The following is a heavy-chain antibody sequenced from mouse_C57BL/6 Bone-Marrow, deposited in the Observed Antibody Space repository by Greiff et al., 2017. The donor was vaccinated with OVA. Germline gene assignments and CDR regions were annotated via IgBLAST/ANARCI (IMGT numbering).Heavy chain of an antibody. CDR3: ARRNYGNFRGD. D-gene: IGHD2-1*01. J-gene: IGHJ4*01. V-gene: IGHV1-63*01. Sequence: VKLQQSGAELVRPGTSVKMSCKASGYTFTNYWIGWAKQRPGHGLEWIGDIYPGGGYTNYNEKFKGKATLTADKSSSTAYMQFSSLTSEDSAIYYCARRNYGNFRGDWGQGTSVTVSS. CDR2: IYPGGGYT. CDR1: GYTFTNYW.